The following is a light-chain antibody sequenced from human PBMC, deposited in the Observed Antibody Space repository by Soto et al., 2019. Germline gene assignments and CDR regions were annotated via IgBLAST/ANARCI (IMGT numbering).Light chain of an antibody. CDR1: QSVSSN. J-gene: IGKJ1*01. CDR3: QHYNDWPPWT. V-gene: IGKV3-15*01. CDR2: AAS. Sequence: EIVMTQSPATLSVSPGERATLSCRASQSVSSNLAWYQQKPGQAPRLLIYAASTRATSIPARFSGSGSGTEFPLTISSLQSEDFAVYYCQHYNDWPPWTFGQGTKVEIK.